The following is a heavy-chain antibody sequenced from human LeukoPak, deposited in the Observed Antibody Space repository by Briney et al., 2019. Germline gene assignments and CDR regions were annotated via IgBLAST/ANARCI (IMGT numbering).Heavy chain of an antibody. J-gene: IGHJ6*02. Sequence: GGTLRLSCAASGFTFRNYAMSWVRQAPGRGLDWVSTLSDSGSSTYYADSVKGRFTISRENSKITLYLQMDSLRVEDTATYYCAKVPYSDYGSGRPPFMDVWGQGTTVAVSS. CDR2: LSDSGSST. V-gene: IGHV3-23*01. CDR1: GFTFRNYA. CDR3: AKVPYSDYGSGRPPFMDV. D-gene: IGHD3-10*01.